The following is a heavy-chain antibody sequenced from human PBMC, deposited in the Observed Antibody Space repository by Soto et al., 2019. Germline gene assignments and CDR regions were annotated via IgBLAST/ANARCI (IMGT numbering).Heavy chain of an antibody. J-gene: IGHJ6*02. CDR1: GFTFSSYG. D-gene: IGHD1-26*01. V-gene: IGHV3-30*18. CDR2: ISYDGSNK. Sequence: QVQLVESGGGVVQPGRSLSLSCAASGFTFSSYGMHWVRQAPGKGLEWVAVISYDGSNKYYADSVKGRFTISRDNSKNTLYMQMNSLRAEDTAVYYCAKDVVVGATTGLGDYYYYYFMGVWGQGNTVTVSS. CDR3: AKDVVVGATTGLGDYYYYYFMGV.